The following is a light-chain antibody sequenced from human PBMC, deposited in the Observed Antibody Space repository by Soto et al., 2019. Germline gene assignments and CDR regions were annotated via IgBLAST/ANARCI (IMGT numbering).Light chain of an antibody. Sequence: IPLTQSPSSLSASVGDRVTITCRASQGISNHLAWYQQKPGKAPKLLIYAASTLQNRVPSRFSGSGSGTDFTLTINSLHPEDFATYYCQQLNSFPRTFGPGTKVDIK. CDR3: QQLNSFPRT. J-gene: IGKJ3*01. CDR1: QGISNH. V-gene: IGKV1-9*01. CDR2: AAS.